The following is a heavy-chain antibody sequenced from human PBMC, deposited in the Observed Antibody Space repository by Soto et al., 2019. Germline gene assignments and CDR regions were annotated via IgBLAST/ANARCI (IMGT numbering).Heavy chain of an antibody. D-gene: IGHD6-19*01. CDR3: ARERWASGSRWLDP. CDR2: IYYSGST. J-gene: IGHJ5*02. V-gene: IGHV4-59*01. Sequence: PSETLSLTCTVSGGSISSYYWSWIRQPPGKGLEWIGYIYYSGSTNYNPSLKSRVTISVDTSKNQFSLKLSSLRYEDTAVYYCARERWASGSRWLDPWGQGTLVTVSS. CDR1: GGSISSYY.